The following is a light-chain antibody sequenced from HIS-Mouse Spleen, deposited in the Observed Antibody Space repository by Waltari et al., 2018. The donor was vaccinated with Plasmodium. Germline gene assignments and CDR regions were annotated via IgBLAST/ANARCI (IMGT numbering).Light chain of an antibody. CDR3: CSYAGSSTRWV. CDR1: SSDVGSYNL. CDR2: EGS. Sequence: QSALTQPASVSGSPGQSITISCTGTSSDVGSYNLVSWYPQHPGKAPKRVIYEGSKRPSGVSNRFSGSKSGTTASLTISGLQAEDEADYYCCSYAGSSTRWVFGGGTKLTVL. J-gene: IGLJ3*02. V-gene: IGLV2-23*01.